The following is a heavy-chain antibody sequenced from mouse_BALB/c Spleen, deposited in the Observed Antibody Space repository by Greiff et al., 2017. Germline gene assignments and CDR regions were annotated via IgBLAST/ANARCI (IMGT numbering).Heavy chain of an antibody. CDR2: IYPGNVNT. J-gene: IGHJ1*01. Sequence: QVQLQQSGPELVKPGASVRISCKASGYTFTSYYIHWVKQRPGQGLEWIGWIYPGNVNTKYNEKFKGKATLTADKSSSTAYMQLSSLTSEDSAVYFCARYYGSRDWYFDVWGAGTTVTVSS. CDR1: GYTFTSYY. CDR3: ARYYGSRDWYFDV. V-gene: IGHV1S56*01. D-gene: IGHD1-1*01.